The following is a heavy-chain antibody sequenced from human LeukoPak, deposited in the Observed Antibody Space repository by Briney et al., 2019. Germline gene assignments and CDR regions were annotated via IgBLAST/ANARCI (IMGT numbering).Heavy chain of an antibody. D-gene: IGHD2-8*02. J-gene: IGHJ4*02. Sequence: SETLSLTCTVSTYCIASGYFWGWIRQSPGKGLEWIATVHHPDITHYNPSLERRVTISMDTSKNQFSLTLKSGPAADTAVYYCAGEGGHQLVPPSWTHTGYFDFWGRGIVVTVSA. CDR1: TYCIASGYF. CDR3: AGEGGHQLVPPSWTHTGYFDF. V-gene: IGHV4-38-2*02. CDR2: VHHPDIT.